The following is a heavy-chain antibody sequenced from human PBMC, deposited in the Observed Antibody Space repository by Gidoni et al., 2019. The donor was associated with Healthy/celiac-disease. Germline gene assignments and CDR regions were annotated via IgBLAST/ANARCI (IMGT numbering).Heavy chain of an antibody. J-gene: IGHJ3*02. CDR3: ARMSRQLWLNSYAFDI. CDR2: INSDGSST. D-gene: IGHD5-18*01. V-gene: IGHV3-74*01. Sequence: HWVRQAPGKGLVWVSRINSDGSSTSYADSVKGRFTISRDNAKNTLYLQMNSLRAEDTAVYYCARMSRQLWLNSYAFDIWGQGTMVTVSS.